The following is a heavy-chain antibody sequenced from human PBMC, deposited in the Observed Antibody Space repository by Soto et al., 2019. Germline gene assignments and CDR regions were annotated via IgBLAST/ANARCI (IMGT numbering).Heavy chain of an antibody. V-gene: IGHV3-30-3*01. CDR1: GFTFSSYA. CDR3: ARDARIGTDWYFDL. J-gene: IGHJ2*01. D-gene: IGHD1-26*01. Sequence: QVQLVESGGGVVQPGRSLRLSCVASGFTFSSYAIHWVRQAPGKGLAWVAAISYDGSGKYYADSVKGRFTISRDNSKNTLYLQMNSLRVEDTAVYYCARDARIGTDWYFDLWGRGTLVTVSS. CDR2: ISYDGSGK.